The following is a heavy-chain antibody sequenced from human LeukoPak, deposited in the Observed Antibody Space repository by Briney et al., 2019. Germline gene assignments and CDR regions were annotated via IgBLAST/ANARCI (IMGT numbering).Heavy chain of an antibody. D-gene: IGHD2-21*02. CDR2: IYHSGST. Sequence: SETLSLTCTVSGYSISSGYYWGWIRQPPGKGLEWIGGIYHSGSTYYNPSLKSRVTISVDTSKNQFSLKLSSVTAADTAVYYCARVVTAIPNDAFDIWGQGTMVTVSS. V-gene: IGHV4-38-2*02. CDR3: ARVVTAIPNDAFDI. J-gene: IGHJ3*02. CDR1: GYSISSGYY.